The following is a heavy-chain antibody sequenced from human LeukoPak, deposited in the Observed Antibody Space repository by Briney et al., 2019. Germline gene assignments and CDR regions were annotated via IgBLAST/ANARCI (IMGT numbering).Heavy chain of an antibody. CDR3: AKWPEGAMDYFDY. J-gene: IGHJ4*02. Sequence: GGSLRLSCAASRFTFSSSAMSWVRQAPGKGLEWVSTISGSGGSTYSTDSVKGRFTISRDNSKNTFYLEMSSLRVEDTAIYYCAKWPEGAMDYFDYWGQGTLVTVSS. D-gene: IGHD3-16*01. V-gene: IGHV3-23*01. CDR2: ISGSGGST. CDR1: RFTFSSSA.